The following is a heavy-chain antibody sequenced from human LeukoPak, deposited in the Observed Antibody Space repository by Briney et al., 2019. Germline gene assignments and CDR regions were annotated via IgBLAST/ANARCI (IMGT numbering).Heavy chain of an antibody. J-gene: IGHJ4*02. CDR2: IGTAGDT. V-gene: IGHV3-13*01. D-gene: IGHD6-13*01. CDR1: GFTFSSYD. Sequence: GGSLRLSCAASGFTFSSYDMHWVRQATGKGLEWVSAIGTAGDTYYPGSVKGRFTISRENAKNSLYLQMNSLRAGDTAVYYCARGGTDSSSWYAFDYWGQGTLVTVSS. CDR3: ARGGTDSSSWYAFDY.